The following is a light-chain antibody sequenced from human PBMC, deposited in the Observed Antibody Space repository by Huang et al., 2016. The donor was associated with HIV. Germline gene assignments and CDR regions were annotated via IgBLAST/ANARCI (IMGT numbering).Light chain of an antibody. J-gene: IGKJ4*01. CDR2: AAS. CDR3: QQSYTTPVT. V-gene: IGKV1-39*01. CDR1: QTIKYY. Sequence: IQMTQSPSSLSASVGDRVTITCRASQTIKYYLNWYQQKPGKAPDLLIDAASSLHSGGPSRFSGSGSGTDFTLTISSLQPEDFATYYCQQSYTTPVTFGGGTKVEI.